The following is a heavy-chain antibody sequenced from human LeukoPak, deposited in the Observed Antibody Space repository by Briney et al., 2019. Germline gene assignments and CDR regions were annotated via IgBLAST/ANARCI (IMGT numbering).Heavy chain of an antibody. CDR1: GGSISSGGYY. CDR3: ARARAGYSYGDYYYYYMDV. D-gene: IGHD5-18*01. J-gene: IGHJ6*03. Sequence: SETLSLTCTVSGGSISSGGYYWSWIRQPPGQGLEWIGYIYHSGSTYYNPSLKSRVTISVDRSKNQFSLKLSSVTAADTAVYYCARARAGYSYGDYYYYYMDVWGKGTTVTVSS. CDR2: IYHSGST. V-gene: IGHV4-30-2*01.